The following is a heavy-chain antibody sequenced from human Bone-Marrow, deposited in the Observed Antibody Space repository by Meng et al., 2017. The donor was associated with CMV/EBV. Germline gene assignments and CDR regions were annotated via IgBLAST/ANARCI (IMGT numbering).Heavy chain of an antibody. CDR2: SYYSGNT. J-gene: IGHJ4*02. Sequence: SETLSLTCTVSGGSISSSSYYWGWIRQPPGKGLEWIGSSYYSGNTYYNPSLKSRVTISVDTSKNQFSLKVSSVTAADTAVYYCARGGVRLRFNWNHPFDYWGQGTLVTVSS. CDR3: ARGGVRLRFNWNHPFDY. D-gene: IGHD1-14*01. V-gene: IGHV4-39*07. CDR1: GGSISSSSYY.